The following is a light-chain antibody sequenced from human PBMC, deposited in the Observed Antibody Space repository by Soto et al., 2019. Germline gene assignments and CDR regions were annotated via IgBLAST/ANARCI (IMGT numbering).Light chain of an antibody. J-gene: IGLJ2*01. CDR3: SSFADGFNVV. CDR1: DNDIGFANY. V-gene: IGLV2-8*01. CDR2: EVF. Sequence: QSVLTQPPSAFGSPGQSVTITCSGTDNDIGFANYVSWYQQHPDEAPKLLIYEVFKRPSEVPARFSSSKSGNTTSLIVSGLQLEDEAEYFCSSFADGFNVVFGGGTKLTVL.